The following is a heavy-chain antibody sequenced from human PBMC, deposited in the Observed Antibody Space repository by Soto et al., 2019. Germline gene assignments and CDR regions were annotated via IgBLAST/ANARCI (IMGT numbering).Heavy chain of an antibody. J-gene: IGHJ6*02. CDR3: ARGGYYYGSGSYYNRRSRDYYGMDV. D-gene: IGHD3-10*01. Sequence: SETLSLTCAAYGGSFSCYYWSWIRQPPGKGLEWIGEINHSGSTNYNPSLKSRVTISVDTSKNQFSLKLSSVTAADTAVYYCARGGYYYGSGSYYNRRSRDYYGMDVWGQGTTVT. V-gene: IGHV4-34*01. CDR2: INHSGST. CDR1: GGSFSCYY.